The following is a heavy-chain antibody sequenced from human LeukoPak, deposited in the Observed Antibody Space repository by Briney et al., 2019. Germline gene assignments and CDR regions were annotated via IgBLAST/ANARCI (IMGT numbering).Heavy chain of an antibody. CDR2: ISYDGSNK. CDR1: GFTFSSYG. V-gene: IGHV3-30*18. D-gene: IGHD6-13*01. CDR3: AKDRYSSSWIDY. J-gene: IGHJ4*02. Sequence: GGSLRLSCAASGFTFSSYGMHWVRQAPGKGLEWVVVISYDGSNKYYADSVKGRFTISRDNSKNTLYLQMNSLRAEDTAVYYCAKDRYSSSWIDYWGQGTLVTVSS.